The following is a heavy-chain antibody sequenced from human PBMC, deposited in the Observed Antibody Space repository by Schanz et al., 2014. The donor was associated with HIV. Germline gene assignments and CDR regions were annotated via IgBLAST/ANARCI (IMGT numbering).Heavy chain of an antibody. CDR2: MNPNSGNT. D-gene: IGHD3-16*02. CDR1: GYSFISYD. Sequence: QVQLVQSGAEVKKPGASVKVSCKASGYSFISYDFSWVRQATGQGLEWMGWMNPNSGNTGFAQKFQGRVTMTRNTSITTAYMELTSLRPEDTAVYYCARRRGWGSYRYFPYGLDVWGQGTTVTVSS. V-gene: IGHV1-8*02. J-gene: IGHJ6*02. CDR3: ARRRGWGSYRYFPYGLDV.